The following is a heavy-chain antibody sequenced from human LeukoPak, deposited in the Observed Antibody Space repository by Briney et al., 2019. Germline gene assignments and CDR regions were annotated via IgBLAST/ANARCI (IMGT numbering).Heavy chain of an antibody. V-gene: IGHV4-61*02. CDR1: GGSISSGSYY. CDR3: ARDQVGYDNSAYCFDY. Sequence: SETLSLTCTVSGGSISSGSYYWSWIRQPAGTGLEWIGRIYTSGSTTYNSSLKSRVTISLDTSKNHFSLRLSSVTAADTAVYYCARDQVGYDNSAYCFDYWGQGTLVTVSS. D-gene: IGHD3-22*01. CDR2: IYTSGST. J-gene: IGHJ4*02.